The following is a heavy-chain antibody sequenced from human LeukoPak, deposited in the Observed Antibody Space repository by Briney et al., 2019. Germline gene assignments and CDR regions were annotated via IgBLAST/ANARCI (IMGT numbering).Heavy chain of an antibody. CDR1: GYSFNSHH. CDR3: ARDSGNFHYDMDV. Sequence: ASVKVSCKTSGYSFNSHHVHWVRQAPGQGLEWMGIKFSHDGSTSNTQKFQGRITMTRDTSTSTVYMELSSLRSEDTAVYYCARDSGNFHYDMDVWGQGTTVIVSS. V-gene: IGHV1-46*02. J-gene: IGHJ6*02. D-gene: IGHD4-23*01. CDR2: KFSHDGST.